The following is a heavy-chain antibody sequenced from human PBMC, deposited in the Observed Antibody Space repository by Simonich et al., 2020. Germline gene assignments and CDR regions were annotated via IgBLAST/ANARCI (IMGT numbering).Heavy chain of an antibody. CDR2: INPNRGGT. D-gene: IGHD6-13*01. V-gene: IGHV1-2*06. J-gene: IGHJ4*02. CDR3: ARGAAAGTFDY. CDR1: GYTFTGYY. Sequence: QVQLVQSGAEVKKPGASVKVSCKASGYTFTGYYMHWVRQAPGQGLEGMGQINPNRGGTNYAQKFQGRVTMTRDTSISTAYMELSRLRSDDTAVYYCARGAAAGTFDYWGQGTLVTVSS.